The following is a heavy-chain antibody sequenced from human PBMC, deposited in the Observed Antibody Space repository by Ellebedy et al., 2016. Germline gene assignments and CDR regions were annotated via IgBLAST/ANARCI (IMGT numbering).Heavy chain of an antibody. J-gene: IGHJ3*02. Sequence: SETLSLTCTVSGGSISSYYWSWIRQPPGKGLEWIGYIYNSGTIKYNPSLKTRVTISGDTSKNQFSLKLSSVTAADTAVYYCARGPTVLEAFDIWGQGTMVAVSS. CDR2: IYNSGTI. CDR1: GGSISSYY. V-gene: IGHV4-59*01. D-gene: IGHD3-3*01. CDR3: ARGPTVLEAFDI.